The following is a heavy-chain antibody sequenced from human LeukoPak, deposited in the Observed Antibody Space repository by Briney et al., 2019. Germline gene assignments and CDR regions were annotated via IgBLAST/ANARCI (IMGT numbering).Heavy chain of an antibody. D-gene: IGHD3-3*01. CDR1: GYTFTGYY. CDR2: INPNSGGT. V-gene: IGHV1-2*06. CDR3: ARDEEVLRFFEWLVWDDDYYYYGMDV. Sequence: ASVKVSCKASGYTFTGYYMHWVRQAPGHGLEWMGRINPNSGGTNYAQKFQGRVTMTRDTSISTAYMELSRPRSDDTAVYYCARDEEVLRFFEWLVWDDDYYYYGMDVWGQGTTVTVSS. J-gene: IGHJ6*02.